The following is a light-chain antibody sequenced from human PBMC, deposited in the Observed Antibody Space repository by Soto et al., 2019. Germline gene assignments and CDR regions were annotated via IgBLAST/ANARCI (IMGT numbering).Light chain of an antibody. V-gene: IGLV1-40*01. CDR2: GNI. CDR1: SSNIGAGHD. J-gene: IGLJ2*01. CDR3: QSYDSSLSVV. Sequence: QSVLTQPPSVSGAPGQRVTISCTGSSSNIGAGHDVHWYQHLPGTAPKLLIYGNINRPSGVPDRFSGSKSDTSASLAITGLQAEDEADYYCQSYDSSLSVVFGGGTKLTVL.